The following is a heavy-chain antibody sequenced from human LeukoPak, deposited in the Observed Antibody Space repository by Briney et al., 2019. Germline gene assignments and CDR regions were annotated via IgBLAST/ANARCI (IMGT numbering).Heavy chain of an antibody. V-gene: IGHV3-53*04. CDR2: IYSGGNT. CDR3: ARGGSSWFDY. J-gene: IGHJ4*02. CDR1: GFTVSSNY. Sequence: GGSLRLSCAASGFTVSSNYMSWVRQAPGKGLEWVSIIYSGGNTFYADSVKGRFIISRHNSENTLYLQMNSLRPEDTAAYYCARGGSSWFDYWGQGTRVTGSS. D-gene: IGHD6-13*01.